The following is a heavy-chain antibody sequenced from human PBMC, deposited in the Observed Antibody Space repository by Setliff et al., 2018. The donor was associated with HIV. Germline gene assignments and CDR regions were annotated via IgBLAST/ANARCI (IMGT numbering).Heavy chain of an antibody. CDR1: GYSISSSYW. J-gene: IGHJ2*01. CDR3: ARSPLWFGKADWYVDL. Sequence: PSETLSLTCAVSGYSISSSYWWGWIRQPPGKGLEWSGYIYNNRGTYYNPSLKSRVTMSVDTSNNQFSLKLRSVTAVDTAVYYCARSPLWFGKADWYVDLWGRGTLVTVSS. CDR2: IYNNRGT. V-gene: IGHV4-28*01. D-gene: IGHD3-10*01.